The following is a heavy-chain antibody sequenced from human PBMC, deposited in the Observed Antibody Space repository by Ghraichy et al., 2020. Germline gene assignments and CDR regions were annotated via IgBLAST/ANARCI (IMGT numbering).Heavy chain of an antibody. CDR3: ARDTPYQYGFDL. D-gene: IGHD2-15*01. Sequence: GESLNISCAASGFSFKDYYMSWIRQTPGKGLEWVSYISGSGSTIQYTDSVRGRFTISRDNSRNSLYLQMNSLRAEDTAVYYSARDTPYQYGFDLWGHGTLVTASS. CDR2: ISGSGSTI. V-gene: IGHV3-11*01. CDR1: GFSFKDYY. J-gene: IGHJ5*02.